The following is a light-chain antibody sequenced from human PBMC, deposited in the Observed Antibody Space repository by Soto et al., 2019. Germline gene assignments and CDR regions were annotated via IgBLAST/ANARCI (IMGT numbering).Light chain of an antibody. CDR1: QSVSSKY. CDR3: QQNYHSRWT. J-gene: IGKJ1*01. CDR2: GAT. V-gene: IGKV3-20*01. Sequence: EIVLTQSPATLSLSPGERATLSCRASQSVSSKYLAWYQKHPGQAPMLLISGATSRATGIPARFSGSGSGTDFTLTISRLEPEDFAAYYCQQNYHSRWTFGQGTTVEIK.